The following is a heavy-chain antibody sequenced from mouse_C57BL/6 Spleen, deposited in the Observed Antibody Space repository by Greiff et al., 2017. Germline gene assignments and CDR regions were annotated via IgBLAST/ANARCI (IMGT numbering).Heavy chain of an antibody. CDR2: IYPGDGDT. J-gene: IGHJ4*01. CDR1: GYAFSSYW. D-gene: IGHD2-4*01. V-gene: IGHV1-80*01. CDR3: ARDLYYDYDEYAMDY. Sequence: VQLQQSGAELVKPGASVKISCKASGYAFSSYWMNWVKQRPGKGLEWIGQIYPGDGDTNYNGKFKGKATLTADKSSSTAYMQLSSLTSEDSAVXYYARDLYYDYDEYAMDYWGQGTSVTVSS.